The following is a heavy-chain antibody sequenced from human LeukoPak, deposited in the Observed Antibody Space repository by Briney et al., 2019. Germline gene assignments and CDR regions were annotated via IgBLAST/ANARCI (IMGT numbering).Heavy chain of an antibody. D-gene: IGHD3-22*01. Sequence: GASVKVSCKASGYTFTSYDINWVRQATGQGLEWMGWMNPNSGNTGYAQKFQGRVTMTRNTSISTAYMELSSLRSGDTAVYYCARVPFYYYDSSGYSRPNWFDPWGQGTLVTVSS. CDR1: GYTFTSYD. V-gene: IGHV1-8*01. CDR3: ARVPFYYYDSSGYSRPNWFDP. CDR2: MNPNSGNT. J-gene: IGHJ5*02.